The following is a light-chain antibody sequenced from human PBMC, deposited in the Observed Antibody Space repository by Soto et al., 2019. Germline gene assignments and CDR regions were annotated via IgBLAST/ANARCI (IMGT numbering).Light chain of an antibody. V-gene: IGLV1-44*01. CDR3: AAWDDSLNGRV. Sequence: LTQPPSASGTPGQRVTISCSGSSSNIGSNTVNWYQQLPGTAPKLLIYSNNQRPSGVPDRFSGSKSGTSASLAISGLQSEDEADYYCAAWDDSLNGRVFGTGTKVTVL. CDR2: SNN. J-gene: IGLJ1*01. CDR1: SSNIGSNT.